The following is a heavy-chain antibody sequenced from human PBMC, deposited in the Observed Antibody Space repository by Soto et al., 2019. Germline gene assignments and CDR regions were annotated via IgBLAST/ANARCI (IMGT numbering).Heavy chain of an antibody. CDR1: GYSISSGYH. Sequence: SETLSLTCTVSGYSISSGYHWAWIRQPPGKGLEWLGSVHYSGNTYYNPSLKSRLTISVDKSKNQFSLNLSSVTAADTAVYYCARQDRAVAEGRWFDPWGQGTLVTVSS. CDR3: ARQDRAVAEGRWFDP. CDR2: VHYSGNT. J-gene: IGHJ5*02. D-gene: IGHD6-19*01. V-gene: IGHV4-38-2*02.